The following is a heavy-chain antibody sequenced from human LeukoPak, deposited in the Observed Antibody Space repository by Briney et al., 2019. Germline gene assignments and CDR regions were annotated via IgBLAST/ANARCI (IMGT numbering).Heavy chain of an antibody. CDR3: AKDYYYDSSGCPNVNWFDP. V-gene: IGHV3-23*01. J-gene: IGHJ5*02. CDR1: GFTFSSYA. D-gene: IGHD3-22*01. Sequence: GGSLRLSCAASGFTFSSYAMSWVRQAPGKGLEWVSAISGSGGSTYYADSVKGRFTISRDNSKNTLYLQMNSLRAEDTAVYYCAKDYYYDSSGCPNVNWFDPWGQGTLVTVSS. CDR2: ISGSGGST.